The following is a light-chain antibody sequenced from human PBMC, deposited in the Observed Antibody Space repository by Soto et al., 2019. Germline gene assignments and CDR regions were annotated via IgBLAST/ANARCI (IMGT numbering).Light chain of an antibody. V-gene: IGKV3-15*01. CDR1: QSVSSN. CDR3: HHYNNWPYT. CDR2: GAS. J-gene: IGKJ2*01. Sequence: EILMTQSPATLSVSPGERATLSCRASQSVSSNLAWYQQKPGQAPRLLIYGASNRATGIPARFSGSGSGTEFTLTISSLQSEDFAVYYCHHYNNWPYTFGQGTKLEIK.